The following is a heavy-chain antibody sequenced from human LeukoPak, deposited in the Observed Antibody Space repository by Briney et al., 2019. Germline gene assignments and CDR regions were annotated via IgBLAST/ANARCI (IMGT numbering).Heavy chain of an antibody. D-gene: IGHD3-22*01. CDR3: ARLDDSSGLVVDY. J-gene: IGHJ4*02. Sequence: SETLSLTCAVYGGSFSGYYWRWIRQPPEKGLEGIGEINHSGSTNYNPSLKSRVTISVAPSQTQFSLKLSSVTAADTAVYYCARLDDSSGLVVDYWGQGTLVTVSS. V-gene: IGHV4-34*01. CDR2: INHSGST. CDR1: GGSFSGYY.